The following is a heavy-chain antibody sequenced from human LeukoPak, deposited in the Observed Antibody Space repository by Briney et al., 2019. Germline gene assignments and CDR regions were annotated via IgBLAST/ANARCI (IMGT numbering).Heavy chain of an antibody. V-gene: IGHV1-8*01. J-gene: IGHJ6*02. D-gene: IGHD3-9*01. Sequence: GASVKVSCKASGYTFTSYDINWVRQATGQGLEWMGWINPNSGNTGYAQKFQGRVTMTRNTSISTAYMELSSLRSEDTAVYYCARTGHDILTGYLYYYYYGMDVWGQGTTVTVSS. CDR1: GYTFTSYD. CDR2: INPNSGNT. CDR3: ARTGHDILTGYLYYYYYGMDV.